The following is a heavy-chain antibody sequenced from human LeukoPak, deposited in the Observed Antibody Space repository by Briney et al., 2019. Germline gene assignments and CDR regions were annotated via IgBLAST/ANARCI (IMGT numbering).Heavy chain of an antibody. CDR3: ARDVTAVTTSRGANWFDL. V-gene: IGHV4-39*07. Sequence: PSETLSLTCTVAGVSISRSSYGWGWLRQPPGKGLEWIVRMYYSGSTYYNPSLKSRVTISVDTSKNQFSLKLSSVTAADTAVYYCARDVTAVTTSRGANWFDLWGQGTLVTVSS. CDR1: GVSISRSSYG. D-gene: IGHD4-11*01. J-gene: IGHJ5*02. CDR2: MYYSGST.